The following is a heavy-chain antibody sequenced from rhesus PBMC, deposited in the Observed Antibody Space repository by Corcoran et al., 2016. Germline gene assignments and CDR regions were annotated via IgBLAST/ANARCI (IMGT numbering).Heavy chain of an antibody. D-gene: IGHD1-20*01. CDR2: INSGGGST. Sequence: EVQLVESGGGLAKPGGSLRLSCAASGFTFSSYWMNWVRQAPGKGLEWVSAINSGGGSTYYADSVKGRFTISRDNVKNTLSLQMNSLRAEDTAVYYCAKDGGSWNNPEYFEFWGQGALVTVSS. CDR1: GFTFSSYW. V-gene: IGHV3S25*01. J-gene: IGHJ1*01. CDR3: AKDGGSWNNPEYFEF.